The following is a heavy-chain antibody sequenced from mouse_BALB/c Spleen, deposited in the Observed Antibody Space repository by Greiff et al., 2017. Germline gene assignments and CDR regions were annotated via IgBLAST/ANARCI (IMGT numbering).Heavy chain of an antibody. CDR1: GYTFTDYA. D-gene: IGHD2-4*01. Sequence: QVQLQQSGAELVRPGVSVKISCKGSGYTFTDYAMHWVKQSHAKSLEWIGVISTYYGDASYNQKFKGKATMTVDKSSSTAYMELARLTSEDSAIYYCARSGNMITTEDYAMDYWGQGTSVTVSS. CDR2: ISTYYGDA. V-gene: IGHV1S137*01. CDR3: ARSGNMITTEDYAMDY. J-gene: IGHJ4*01.